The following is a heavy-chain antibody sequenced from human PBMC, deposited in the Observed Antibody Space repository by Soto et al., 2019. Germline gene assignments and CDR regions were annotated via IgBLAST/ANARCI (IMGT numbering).Heavy chain of an antibody. CDR1: GASISSGNYY. Sequence: PSETLSLTCTVSGASISSGNYYWTWIRQHPGEGLEWIGHIYYGGSTYYNPSLRSRLTISVDTSKNQFSLRLRSVTAADTATYYCAVARDISGYNWFDPWGQGTLVTVSS. D-gene: IGHD3-22*01. J-gene: IGHJ5*02. V-gene: IGHV4-31*03. CDR3: AVARDISGYNWFDP. CDR2: IYYGGST.